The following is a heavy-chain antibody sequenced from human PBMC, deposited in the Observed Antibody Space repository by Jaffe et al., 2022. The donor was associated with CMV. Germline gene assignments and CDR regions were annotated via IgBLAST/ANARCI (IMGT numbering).Heavy chain of an antibody. J-gene: IGHJ3*02. D-gene: IGHD2-2*01. CDR2: IKQDGSEK. V-gene: IGHV3-7*01. CDR1: GFTFSSYW. Sequence: EVQLVESGGGLVQPGGSLRLSCAASGFTFSSYWMSWVRQAPGKGLEWVANIKQDGSEKYYVDSVKGRFTISRDNAKNSLYLQMNSLRAEDTAVYYCARDDCSSTSCLESGWYEGAAFDIWGQGTMVTVSS. CDR3: ARDDCSSTSCLESGWYEGAAFDI.